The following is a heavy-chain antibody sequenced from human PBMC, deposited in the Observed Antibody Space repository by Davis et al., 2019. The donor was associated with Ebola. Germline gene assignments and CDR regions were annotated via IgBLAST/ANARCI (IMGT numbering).Heavy chain of an antibody. CDR3: ATPPTDYYYYYMDV. Sequence: GESLKISCAASGFTFSSYAMSWVRQAPGKGLEWVAVISYDGSNKYYADSVKGRFTISRDNSKNTLYLQMNSLRAEDTAVYYCATPPTDYYYYYMDVWGKGTTVTVSS. J-gene: IGHJ6*03. CDR1: GFTFSSYA. CDR2: ISYDGSNK. D-gene: IGHD4-11*01. V-gene: IGHV3-30-3*01.